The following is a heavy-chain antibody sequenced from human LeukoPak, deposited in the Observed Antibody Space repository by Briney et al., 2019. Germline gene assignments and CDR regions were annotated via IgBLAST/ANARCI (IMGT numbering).Heavy chain of an antibody. CDR3: ARYHYGSGSPYFDY. Sequence: GGSLRLSCVASGFSFSSYWMSWVRQAPGMRLEWVANINEDGSEKYYVDSVKGRFTTSRDNAKNSLYLQMNSLRAEDTAVYYCARYHYGSGSPYFDYWGQGTLVTVSS. J-gene: IGHJ4*02. V-gene: IGHV3-7*01. CDR2: INEDGSEK. CDR1: GFSFSSYW. D-gene: IGHD3-10*01.